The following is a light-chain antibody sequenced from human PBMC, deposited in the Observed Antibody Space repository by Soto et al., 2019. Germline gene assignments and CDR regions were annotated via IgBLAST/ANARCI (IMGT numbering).Light chain of an antibody. V-gene: IGKV1-5*03. J-gene: IGKJ2*01. CDR3: QQYKTYTYT. CDR2: RAS. Sequence: DIQMTQSPSTLSASVGDRVTITCRASQSIDRWLAWYQQKPGKAPKLLIYRASSLESGVPSRFSGSGSGTEFTLPISSLQPDDFTTSYCQQYKTYTYTFAQGTKLEIK. CDR1: QSIDRW.